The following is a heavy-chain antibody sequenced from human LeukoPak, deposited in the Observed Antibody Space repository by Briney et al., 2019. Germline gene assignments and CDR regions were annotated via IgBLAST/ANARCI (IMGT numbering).Heavy chain of an antibody. Sequence: PSETLSLTCTVSGGSISSSSYYWGWIRQPPGKGLEWIGSIYYSGSTYYNPSLKSRVTIPVDTSKNQFSLKLSSVTAADTAVYYCARAGSTMIEYFQHWGQGTLVTVSS. V-gene: IGHV4-39*07. CDR2: IYYSGST. CDR3: ARAGSTMIEYFQH. J-gene: IGHJ1*01. CDR1: GGSISSSSYY. D-gene: IGHD6-13*01.